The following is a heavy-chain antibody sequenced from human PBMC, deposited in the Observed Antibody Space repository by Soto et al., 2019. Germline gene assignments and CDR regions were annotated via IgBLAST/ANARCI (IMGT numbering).Heavy chain of an antibody. J-gene: IGHJ6*02. D-gene: IGHD1-1*01. CDR3: ARLEYEVLYYYGMDV. CDR1: GYTFTGYY. V-gene: IGHV1-2*02. Sequence: ASVKVSCKASGYTFTGYYMHWVRQAPGQGLEWMGWINPNSGGTNYAQKFQGRVTMTRDTSISTAYMELSRLRSDDTAVYYCARLEYEVLYYYGMDVWGQGTTVTVSS. CDR2: INPNSGGT.